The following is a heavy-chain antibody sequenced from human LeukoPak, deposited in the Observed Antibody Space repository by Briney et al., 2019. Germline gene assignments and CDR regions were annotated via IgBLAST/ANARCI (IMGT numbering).Heavy chain of an antibody. CDR2: ITRPGSST. CDR3: ARVIVVVPAAMTGAFDI. J-gene: IGHJ3*02. Sequence: GGSLRLSCSASGFTLSGAASTWVRQAPGKGLEWVSTITRPGSSTYYSDSVKGRFTISRDSARNTLYLQMNSLRAEDTAVYYCARVIVVVPAAMTGAFDIWGQGTMVTVSS. CDR1: GFTLSGAA. D-gene: IGHD2-2*01. V-gene: IGHV3-23*01.